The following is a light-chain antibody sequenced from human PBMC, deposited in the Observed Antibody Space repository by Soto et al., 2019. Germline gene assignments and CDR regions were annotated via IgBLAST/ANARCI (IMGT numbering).Light chain of an antibody. V-gene: IGLV1-40*01. CDR3: QSYDNSLSGSGV. CDR2: GNS. J-gene: IGLJ2*01. Sequence: QSVLTQPPSVSGAPGQRVTISCTGSSSNIGAGYDVHWYQQLPGTAPKLLIHGNSNRPSGVPDRFSGSKSGTSASLAITGLQAEDEADYYCQSYDNSLSGSGVFGGGTKVTVL. CDR1: SSNIGAGYD.